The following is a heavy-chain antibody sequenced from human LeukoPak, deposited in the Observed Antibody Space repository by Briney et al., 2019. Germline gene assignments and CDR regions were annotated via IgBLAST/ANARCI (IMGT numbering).Heavy chain of an antibody. CDR2: MNPNSGNL. CDR1: GYTFSFYD. CDR3: AREGLDY. J-gene: IGHJ4*02. V-gene: IGHV1-8*03. Sequence: ASVKVSCKASGYTFSFYDINWVRQATGQGLEWMGYMNPNSGNLGYAQKFQGRVTITTDSSTSTAYMELSSLRPEDTAVYYCAREGLDYWGQGTLVTVSS.